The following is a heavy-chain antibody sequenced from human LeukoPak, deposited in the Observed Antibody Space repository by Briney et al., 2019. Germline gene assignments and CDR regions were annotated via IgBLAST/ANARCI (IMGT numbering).Heavy chain of an antibody. CDR1: GFTFSSYS. V-gene: IGHV3-21*01. J-gene: IGHJ4*02. CDR3: AKGKDSVAGATNDY. CDR2: IRSSGTYK. D-gene: IGHD6-19*01. Sequence: GGSLRLPCAVSGFTFSSYSMSWVRQAPGKGLEWVSSIRSSGTYKYYADSVKGRFTISRDNAKNSLYLQMNSLRAEDTAVYYCAKGKDSVAGATNDYWGQGTLVTVSS.